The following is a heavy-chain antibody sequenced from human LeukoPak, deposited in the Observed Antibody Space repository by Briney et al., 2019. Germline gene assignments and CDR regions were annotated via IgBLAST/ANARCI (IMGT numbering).Heavy chain of an antibody. Sequence: GGSLRLSCAASGFSFRGYTMNWVRQAPGKGLEWLASISSSSSYIYFANSVRGRFTISRDNAKNSLYLQMNSLRAEDTAVYYCAKDSPSRTATTEVPVDYWGQGTLVTVSS. CDR3: AKDSPSRTATTEVPVDY. V-gene: IGHV3-21*01. D-gene: IGHD1/OR15-1a*01. CDR2: ISSSSSYI. CDR1: GFSFRGYT. J-gene: IGHJ4*02.